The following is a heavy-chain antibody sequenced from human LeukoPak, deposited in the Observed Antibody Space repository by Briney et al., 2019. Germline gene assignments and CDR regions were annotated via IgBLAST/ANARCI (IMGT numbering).Heavy chain of an antibody. CDR3: ARDPFRSSFDS. CDR2: IIPVFGTA. CDR1: GGTFSSYT. Sequence: SVKVSCKASGGTFSSYTINWVRQAPGQGLEWMGGIIPVFGTANYVQKFQGRVTITADESTSTAYMELSSLRSEDTAVYYCARDPFRSSFDSWGQGTLVTVSS. V-gene: IGHV1-69*01. J-gene: IGHJ4*02. D-gene: IGHD1-26*01.